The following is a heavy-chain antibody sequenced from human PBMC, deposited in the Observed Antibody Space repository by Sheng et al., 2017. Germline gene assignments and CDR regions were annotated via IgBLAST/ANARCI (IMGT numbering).Heavy chain of an antibody. CDR1: GGSISSGGYY. D-gene: IGHD3-10*01. V-gene: IGHV4-31*01. CDR2: IYYSGST. CDR3: ARWANYYGSGSYGGMDV. Sequence: QVQLQESGPGLVKPSQTLSLTCTVSGGSISSGGYYWSWIRQHPGKGLEWIGYIYYSGSTYYNPYLKSLVTISVDTSKNQFSLKLSSVTAADTAVYYCARWANYYGSGSYGGMDVVGPKGPRSPSPQ. J-gene: IGHJ6*01.